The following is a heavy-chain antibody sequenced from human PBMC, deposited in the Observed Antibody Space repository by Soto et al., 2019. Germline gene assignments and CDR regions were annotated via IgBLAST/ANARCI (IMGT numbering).Heavy chain of an antibody. CDR2: IYYSGST. Sequence: SDPLSLTCTVSGGSISSYCWSWIRQPPGKGLEWIGYIYYSGSTNYNPSLKSRVTISVDTSKNQFSLKLSSVTAADTAVYYCARTRIFGVACFEYWGKGNMVTVSS. D-gene: IGHD3-3*01. CDR3: ARTRIFGVACFEY. V-gene: IGHV4-59*07. CDR1: GGSISSYC. J-gene: IGHJ4*02.